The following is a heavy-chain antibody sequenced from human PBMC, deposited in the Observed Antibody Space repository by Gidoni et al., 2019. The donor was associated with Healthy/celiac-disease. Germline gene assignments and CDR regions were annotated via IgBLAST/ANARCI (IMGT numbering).Heavy chain of an antibody. CDR3: VKGEYQLH. D-gene: IGHD2-2*01. V-gene: IGHV3-64D*06. Sequence: EVQLVESGGGLVQPGASLRLPCSAPAFTYSSYAMHWVRQAPGKGLEYVSAISSNGGSTYYADSVKGRFTISRDNSKNTLYLQMSSLRAEDTAVYYCVKGEYQLHWGQGTLVTVSS. CDR1: AFTYSSYA. CDR2: ISSNGGST. J-gene: IGHJ4*02.